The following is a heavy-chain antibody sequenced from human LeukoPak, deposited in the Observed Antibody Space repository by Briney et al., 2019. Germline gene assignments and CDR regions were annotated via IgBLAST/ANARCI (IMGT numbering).Heavy chain of an antibody. CDR3: ARGSAVVGMALFDY. J-gene: IGHJ4*02. CDR1: IGTFSSYS. Sequence: SVKVSCKASIGTFSSYSIIWVRHAPGQGLEGMGGIIPDLGTANYAQKFQRGDTITTDASPRTAYMELSSLRSEGTAVYYCARGSAVVGMALFDYWGQRTLVTVST. V-gene: IGHV1-69*05. D-gene: IGHD1-26*01. CDR2: IIPDLGTA.